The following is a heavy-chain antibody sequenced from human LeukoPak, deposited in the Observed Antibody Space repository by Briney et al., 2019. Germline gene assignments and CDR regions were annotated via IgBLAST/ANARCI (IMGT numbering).Heavy chain of an antibody. CDR2: INQDGTEK. Sequence: PGGSLRLSCAASGFTFTTYWMRWIRQLPGKGLEWVTNINQDGTEKYYVDSVKGRFTISRDNAKNSLDLQMNSLRVEDTGIYYCVKVAKYYYGSETYYFFEHWGQGTPVTASS. J-gene: IGHJ4*02. CDR1: GFTFTTYW. CDR3: VKVAKYYYGSETYYFFEH. V-gene: IGHV3-7*01. D-gene: IGHD3-10*01.